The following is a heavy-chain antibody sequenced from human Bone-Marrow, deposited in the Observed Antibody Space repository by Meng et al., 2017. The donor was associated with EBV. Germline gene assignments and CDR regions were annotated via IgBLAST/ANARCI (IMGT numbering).Heavy chain of an antibody. CDR2: IIPIFGTA. D-gene: IGHD3-22*01. J-gene: IGHJ4*02. CDR3: ARGDSSGYYYCDY. CDR1: GGTFSSYA. V-gene: IGHV1-69*06. Sequence: VQLVPVGAEAKKPGSSVRVSCKASGGTFSSYAISRGRQAPGQGLEWMGGIIPIFGTANYAQKFQGIVTITADNSASTAYMELRSLRSEDTAVYYCARGDSSGYYYCDYWGQGTLVTVSS.